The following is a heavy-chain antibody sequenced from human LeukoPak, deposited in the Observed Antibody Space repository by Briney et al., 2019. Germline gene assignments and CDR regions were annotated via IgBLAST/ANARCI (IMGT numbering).Heavy chain of an antibody. CDR3: ARHVAEYSSSWYGGPLDYYYYMDV. Sequence: SVKVSCKSSGYTFTSYGISWVRQAPGQGLEWMGWISAYNGNTNYAQKLQGRVTMTTDTSTSTAYMELRSLRSDDTAVYYCARHVAEYSSSWYGGPLDYYYYMDVWGKGTTVTVSS. CDR2: ISAYNGNT. CDR1: GYTFTSYG. V-gene: IGHV1-18*01. J-gene: IGHJ6*03. D-gene: IGHD6-13*01.